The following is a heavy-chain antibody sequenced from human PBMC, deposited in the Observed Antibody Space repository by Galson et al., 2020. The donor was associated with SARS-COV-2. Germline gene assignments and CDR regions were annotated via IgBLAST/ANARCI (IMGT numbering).Heavy chain of an antibody. J-gene: IGHJ4*02. CDR3: ARDGQTSSGWGFDY. D-gene: IGHD6-19*01. Sequence: GESLKISCAASGFTFSSHAMHWVRQAPGKGLEWVAQIFFDGSDKYYGDSVKGRFTISRDSSKNTVYLQMNNLRADDTAVYYCARDGQTSSGWGFDYWGQGTLVTVSS. CDR1: GFTFSSHA. CDR2: IFFDGSDK. V-gene: IGHV3-33*01.